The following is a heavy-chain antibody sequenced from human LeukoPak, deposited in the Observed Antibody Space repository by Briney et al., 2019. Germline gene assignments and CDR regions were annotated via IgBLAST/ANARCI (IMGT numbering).Heavy chain of an antibody. V-gene: IGHV5-51*01. CDR1: W. Sequence: WWSWVRQPPGKRLEWMGIIYPGDSDTRYSPSFQGQVTISADKSINTAYLQWSSLKASDTAMYYCASAYSYIHFDYWGQGTLVTVSS. CDR2: IYPGDSDT. CDR3: ASAYSYIHFDY. D-gene: IGHD5-18*01. J-gene: IGHJ4*02.